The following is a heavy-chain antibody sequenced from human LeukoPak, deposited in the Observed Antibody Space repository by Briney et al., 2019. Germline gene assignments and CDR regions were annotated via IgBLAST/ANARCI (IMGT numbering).Heavy chain of an antibody. CDR1: GGSLSDYY. J-gene: IGHJ4*02. Sequence: ASETLSLTCTVSGGSLSDYYWTWVRQPPGKGLEWIGYIYYSGSTNYNPSLKSRVTISVDTSKNQFSLKLSSVTAADTAVYYCARSFEGYYYDSSGYPDYWGQGTLVTVSS. D-gene: IGHD3-22*01. CDR3: ARSFEGYYYDSSGYPDY. CDR2: IYYSGST. V-gene: IGHV4-59*01.